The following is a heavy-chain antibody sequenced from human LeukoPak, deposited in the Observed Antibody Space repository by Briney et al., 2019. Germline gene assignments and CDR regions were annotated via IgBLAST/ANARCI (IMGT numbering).Heavy chain of an antibody. Sequence: GGSLRLSCAASGFKFDDYGMSWVRQAPGKGLEWVSAISGSGGSTYYADSVKGRFTISRDNSKNTLYLQMNSLRAEDTAVYYCAKDPVRFDPWGQGTLVTVSS. J-gene: IGHJ5*02. CDR1: GFKFDDYG. CDR3: AKDPVRFDP. CDR2: ISGSGGST. V-gene: IGHV3-23*01.